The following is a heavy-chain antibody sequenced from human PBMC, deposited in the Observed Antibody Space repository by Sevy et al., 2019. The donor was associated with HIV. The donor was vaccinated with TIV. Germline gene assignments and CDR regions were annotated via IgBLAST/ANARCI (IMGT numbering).Heavy chain of an antibody. Sequence: SETLSLTCTVSGGSVGNDDYYWSWIRQPPGKGLEWIGYIFYSGSTYYNPSLKSRGPISVDTSKNHFSLRLRSVTAADTAVYYCARGVASSGAYKFDYWGPGTLVTVSS. CDR3: ARGVASSGAYKFDY. CDR2: IFYSGST. J-gene: IGHJ4*02. D-gene: IGHD6-13*01. CDR1: GGSVGNDDYY. V-gene: IGHV4-30-4*01.